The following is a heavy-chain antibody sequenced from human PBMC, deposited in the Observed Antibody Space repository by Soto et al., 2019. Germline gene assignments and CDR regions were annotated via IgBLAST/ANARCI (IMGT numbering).Heavy chain of an antibody. D-gene: IGHD3-3*01. CDR1: GFSLSTSGVG. Sequence: QITLKESGPTRVKPTQTLTLTCTFSGFSLSTSGVGVGWIRQPPGKALEWLALIYWDDDKRYSPSLKTRLTITKDVSKNQVVLTMTNMDPVDTARYYCANSLWRGYKAWFESWGQGTLVTVSS. CDR3: ANSLWRGYKAWFES. CDR2: IYWDDDK. V-gene: IGHV2-5*02. J-gene: IGHJ5*01.